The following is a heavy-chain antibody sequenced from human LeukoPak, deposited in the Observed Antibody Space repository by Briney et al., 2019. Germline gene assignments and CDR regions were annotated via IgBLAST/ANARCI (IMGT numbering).Heavy chain of an antibody. D-gene: IGHD6-6*01. V-gene: IGHV1-69*05. J-gene: IGHJ3*02. CDR2: IIPIFGTA. CDR1: GGTFSSFA. Sequence: SVKVSCKASGGTFSSFAVSWVRQAPGQGLEWMGGIIPIFGTANYAQKFQDRVTITTDESTSTAYMELSSLRSEDTAVYYCARDHNEYSSSSLAFDIWGQGTMVTVSS. CDR3: ARDHNEYSSSSLAFDI.